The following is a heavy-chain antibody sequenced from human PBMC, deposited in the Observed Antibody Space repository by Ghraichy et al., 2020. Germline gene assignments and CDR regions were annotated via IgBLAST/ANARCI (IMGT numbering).Heavy chain of an antibody. CDR3: ANTEDGYNYRYFDY. D-gene: IGHD5-24*01. V-gene: IGHV3-23*01. CDR2: ISGSGGST. J-gene: IGHJ4*02. CDR1: GFTFSNYA. Sequence: LSLTCAASGFTFSNYAMSWVRQAPGKGLEWVSGISGSGGSTYHADSVKGRFTISRDNSKNTLYLQMNSLRAEDTAVYYCANTEDGYNYRYFDYWGQGTLVTVSS.